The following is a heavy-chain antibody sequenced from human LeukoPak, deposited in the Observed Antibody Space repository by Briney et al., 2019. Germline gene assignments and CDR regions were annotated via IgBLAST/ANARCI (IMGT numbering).Heavy chain of an antibody. D-gene: IGHD4-23*01. V-gene: IGHV1-18*01. CDR3: ARDGGNGFDY. Sequence: XQXPGXGLXWMGWISAYNGNTNYAQKLQGRVTMTTDTPTSTAYMELRSLRSDDTAVYYCARDGGNGFDYWGQGTLVTVSS. J-gene: IGHJ4*02. CDR2: ISAYNGNT.